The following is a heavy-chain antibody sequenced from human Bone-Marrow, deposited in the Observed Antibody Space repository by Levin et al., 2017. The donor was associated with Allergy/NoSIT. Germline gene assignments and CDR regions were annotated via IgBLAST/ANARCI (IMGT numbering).Heavy chain of an antibody. J-gene: IGHJ6*02. D-gene: IGHD6-19*01. V-gene: IGHV3-30*18. CDR2: ISSDGSNE. Sequence: KGLEWLALISSDGSNEKYADSVKGRFTISRDNSKNTVYLQMNSLRSEDTAAYYCAKDRATVVGASYYYGIDVWGQGTTVTVSS. CDR3: AKDRATVVGASYYYGIDV.